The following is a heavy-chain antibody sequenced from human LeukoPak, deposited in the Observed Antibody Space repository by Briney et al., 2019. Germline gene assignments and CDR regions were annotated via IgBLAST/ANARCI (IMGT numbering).Heavy chain of an antibody. D-gene: IGHD3-10*01. CDR1: GGSFSGYY. CDR2: INHSGST. CDR3: ARVLTRAPPMVRGVRNWFDP. Sequence: PSETLSLTCAVYGGSFSGYYWSWIRRPPGKGLEWIGEINHSGSTNYNPSLKSRVTISVDTSKNQFSLKLSSVTAADTAVYYCARVLTRAPPMVRGVRNWFDPWGQGTLVTVSS. V-gene: IGHV4-34*01. J-gene: IGHJ5*02.